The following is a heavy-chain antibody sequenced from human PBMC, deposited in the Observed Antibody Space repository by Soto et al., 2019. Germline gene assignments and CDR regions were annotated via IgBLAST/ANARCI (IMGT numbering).Heavy chain of an antibody. CDR1: GGIFSTYA. Sequence: QVQLVQSGAEVKKPGSSVKVSCKASGGIFSTYAISWLRQAPGQGLAWMGGIIPLFGTPNYAQRFQGRVTSTADESTSTAYMELSRLRSEDTDVYYCARDRDDYGSGNYYNRIDFWGQGTLVTVSS. V-gene: IGHV1-69*01. J-gene: IGHJ4*02. CDR2: IIPLFGTP. CDR3: ARDRDDYGSGNYYNRIDF. D-gene: IGHD3-10*01.